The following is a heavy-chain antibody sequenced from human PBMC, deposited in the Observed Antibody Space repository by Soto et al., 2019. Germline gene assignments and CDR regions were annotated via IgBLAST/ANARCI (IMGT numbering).Heavy chain of an antibody. J-gene: IGHJ4*02. CDR3: ARGNYDASGIDY. V-gene: IGHV3-33*01. D-gene: IGHD1-7*01. CDR1: GFIFSNYG. Sequence: LTCEGSGFIFSNYGIHWVRQAPGKGLEWVAVIWYDGSNKYYAESVKGRFTISRDNSKSTVFLQMNSLRAEDTAVYFCARGNYDASGIDYWGQGALVTVS. CDR2: IWYDGSNK.